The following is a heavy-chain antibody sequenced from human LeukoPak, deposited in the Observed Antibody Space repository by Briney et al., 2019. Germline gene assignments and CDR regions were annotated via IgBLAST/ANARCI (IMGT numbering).Heavy chain of an antibody. CDR3: ARSPKYYYDSSGYTDY. CDR1: GYTFTGYY. CDR2: INPNSGGT. V-gene: IGHV1-2*06. Sequence: ASVKVSCKASGYTFTGYYMHWVRQAPGQGLEWMGRINPNSGGTNYAQKFQGRVTMIRDTSISTAYMGLSRLRSDDTAVYYCARSPKYYYDSSGYTDYWGQGTLVTVSS. J-gene: IGHJ4*02. D-gene: IGHD3-22*01.